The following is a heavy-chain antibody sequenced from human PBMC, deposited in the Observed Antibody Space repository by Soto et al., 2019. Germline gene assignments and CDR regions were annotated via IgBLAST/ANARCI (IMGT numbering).Heavy chain of an antibody. V-gene: IGHV1-46*01. Sequence: QVQLVQSGAEVKKPGASVKLSCKTSGYTFSNYYINWVRQAPGQGLQWMGRINPSGGGTIYAQNFQGRVTMTRVTSTSTVYMDLSSLSSEDTAVYYCARSQEVVVVPAAPIDYWGQGTLVTVPS. CDR1: GYTFSNYY. CDR3: ARSQEVVVVPAAPIDY. CDR2: INPSGGGT. J-gene: IGHJ4*02. D-gene: IGHD2-15*01.